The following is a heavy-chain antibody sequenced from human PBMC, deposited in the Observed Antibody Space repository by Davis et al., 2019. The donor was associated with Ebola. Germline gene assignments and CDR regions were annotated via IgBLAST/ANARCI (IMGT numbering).Heavy chain of an antibody. CDR1: GGSISSSSYY. CDR2: MYYSGST. D-gene: IGHD3-3*01. CDR3: ARHRITIFGVLITHGVFDY. J-gene: IGHJ4*02. V-gene: IGHV4-39*01. Sequence: MPSETLSLTCTVSGGSISSSSYYWGWIRQPPGKGLEWIGSMYYSGSTYHNPSLKSRVTISVDTSKNQFSLKLSSVTAADTAVYYCARHRITIFGVLITHGVFDYWGQGTLVTVSS.